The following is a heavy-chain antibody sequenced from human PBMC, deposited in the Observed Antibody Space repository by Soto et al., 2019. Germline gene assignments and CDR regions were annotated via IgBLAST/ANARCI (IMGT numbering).Heavy chain of an antibody. V-gene: IGHV1-69*02. CDR3: ARAEWYDRRGPGGYFDY. CDR2: IIPIIGLA. CDR1: GGTFSSYT. J-gene: IGHJ4*02. D-gene: IGHD3-3*01. Sequence: SVKVSCKASGGTFSSYTISWVRQAPGQGLEWMGRIIPIIGLANHAQKFQGRVTITADKSTSTAYMELSSLRSEDTAIYYCARAEWYDRRGPGGYFDYWYQETLXXV.